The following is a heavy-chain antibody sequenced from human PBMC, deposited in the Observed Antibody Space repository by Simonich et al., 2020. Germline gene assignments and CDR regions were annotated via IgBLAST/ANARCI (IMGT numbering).Heavy chain of an antibody. V-gene: IGHV3-9*01. CDR2: ISWKSGSI. Sequence: EVQLVESGGGLVQPGRSLRLSCAASGFTFDDYAMHWVRQAPGKGLEWVSGISWKSGSIGNADSVKGRFTISRDNAKNSLYLQMNSLRAEDTALYYCAKDGGYCTNGVCYYFDYWGQGTLVTVSS. CDR3: AKDGGYCTNGVCYYFDY. CDR1: GFTFDDYA. J-gene: IGHJ4*02. D-gene: IGHD2-8*01.